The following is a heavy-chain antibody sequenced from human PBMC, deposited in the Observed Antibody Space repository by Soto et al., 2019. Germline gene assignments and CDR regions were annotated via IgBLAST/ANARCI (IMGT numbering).Heavy chain of an antibody. CDR1: GVSITPYY. V-gene: IGHV4-59*12. Sequence: ETLSLTCTVSGVSITPYYWTWIRHPPGKGLEWIGYVYHTGNTYYNPSLKSRVTTSLDTSKNQVPLRLKSVTAAAPARLFLSRVEDTGKLWGQGTLVTVSS. CDR2: VYHTGNT. CDR3: SRVEDTGKL. D-gene: IGHD5-18*01. J-gene: IGHJ4*02.